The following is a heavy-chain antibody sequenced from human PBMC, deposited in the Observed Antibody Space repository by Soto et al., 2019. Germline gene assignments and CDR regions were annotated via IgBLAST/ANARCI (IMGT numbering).Heavy chain of an antibody. D-gene: IGHD2-15*01. CDR2: ISGSGGST. J-gene: IGHJ6*02. CDR3: AKPSLAATPYYYYGMDV. Sequence: EVQLLESGGGLVQPGGSLRLSCAASGFTFSSYAMSWVRQAPGQGLEWVSAISGSGGSTYYADSVKGRFTISRDNSKNTLYLQMNSLRAEDTAVYYCAKPSLAATPYYYYGMDVWGQGTTVTVSS. V-gene: IGHV3-23*01. CDR1: GFTFSSYA.